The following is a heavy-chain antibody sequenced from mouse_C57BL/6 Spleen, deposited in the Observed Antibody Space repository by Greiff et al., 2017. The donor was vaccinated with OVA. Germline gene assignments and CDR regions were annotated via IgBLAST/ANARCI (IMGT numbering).Heavy chain of an antibody. V-gene: IGHV5-6*02. CDR2: ISSGGSYT. CDR1: GFTFSSYG. D-gene: IGHD1-1*01. CDR3: ARQSGSSYADWYFDV. Sequence: DVMLVESAGDLVKPGGSLKLSCAASGFTFSSYGMSWVRQTPDKRLEWVATISSGGSYTYYPDSVKGRFTISRDNAKNTLYLQMSSLKSEDTAMYYCARQSGSSYADWYFDVWGTGTTVTVSS. J-gene: IGHJ1*03.